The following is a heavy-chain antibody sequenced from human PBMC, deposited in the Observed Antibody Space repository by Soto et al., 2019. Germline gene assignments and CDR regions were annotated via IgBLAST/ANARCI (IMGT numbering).Heavy chain of an antibody. CDR3: AREAPWDTTVFDY. J-gene: IGHJ4*01. Sequence: QVHLQEPGPGLVQTSETLSRICSVSGGSLSDSYWSWIRKPAGQGMEVIGRMFTGGSTNFNPALTRRVPRSGDTSGNQVTLRLSSVTAADTAIYYCAREAPWDTTVFDYWARGTLVTVIS. D-gene: IGHD4-4*01. V-gene: IGHV4-4*07. CDR1: GGSLSDSY. CDR2: MFTGGST.